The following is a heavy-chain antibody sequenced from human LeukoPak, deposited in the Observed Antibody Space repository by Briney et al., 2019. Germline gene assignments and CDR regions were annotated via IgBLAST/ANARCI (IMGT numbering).Heavy chain of an antibody. V-gene: IGHV4-38-2*02. CDR3: ARGHRLYQLLLFDF. J-gene: IGHJ4*02. CDR2: IYTSGST. Sequence: SETLSLTSTVSGYSISSGYYWGWIRQPPGKGLEWIGRIYTSGSTNYNPSLKIPGTMSVDTYKNQVSLNLSSVTAAGTAVYFCARGHRLYQLLLFDFWGQGTLVTVSS. CDR1: GYSISSGYY. D-gene: IGHD2-2*01.